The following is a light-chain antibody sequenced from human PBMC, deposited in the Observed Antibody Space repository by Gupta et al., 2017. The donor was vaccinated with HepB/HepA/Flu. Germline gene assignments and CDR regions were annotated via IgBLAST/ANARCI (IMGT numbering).Light chain of an antibody. CDR2: QHT. Sequence: SSELPHPPSVSVSPGQTSSITCSGDKLGNKYAYWYQQKPGQSPVLVIYQHTKRPSRIPERFSGSTCGNTATLTISGTQAMDEADYYCQSWDSSNVVFGGGTKLTVL. CDR3: QSWDSSNVV. V-gene: IGLV3-1*01. J-gene: IGLJ2*01. CDR1: KLGNKY.